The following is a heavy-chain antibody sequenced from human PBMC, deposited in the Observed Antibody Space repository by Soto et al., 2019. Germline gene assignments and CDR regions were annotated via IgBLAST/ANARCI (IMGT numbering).Heavy chain of an antibody. J-gene: IGHJ5*01. CDR3: AKARCSTSDCYVPDS. Sequence: GGSLRLSCAASGFTFRSYTMSWVRQAPGKGLEWISTISASGGRPSYADSVQGRFIISRDNPMNTVYLQMSSLRAEDTAMYYCAKARCSTSDCYVPDSWGQGTPVTVSS. CDR1: GFTFRSYT. CDR2: ISASGGRP. D-gene: IGHD2-2*01. V-gene: IGHV3-23*01.